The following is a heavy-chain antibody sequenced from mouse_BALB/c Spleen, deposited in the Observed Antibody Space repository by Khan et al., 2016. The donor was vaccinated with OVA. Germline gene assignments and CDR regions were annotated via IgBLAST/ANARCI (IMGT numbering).Heavy chain of an antibody. Sequence: QVQLKESGAELARPGASVKMSCKASGYTFTSYTIHWVKQRPGQGLEWIGYIIPTNIYTNYNQMFRDKATLTADKSSRTAYMQLSSLTSEDSAVYDCSRVGPYHDNDGAWFAYWGQGTLVTVSA. J-gene: IGHJ3*01. D-gene: IGHD2-4*01. CDR1: GYTFTSYT. CDR2: IIPTNIYT. V-gene: IGHV1-4*01. CDR3: SRVGPYHDNDGAWFAY.